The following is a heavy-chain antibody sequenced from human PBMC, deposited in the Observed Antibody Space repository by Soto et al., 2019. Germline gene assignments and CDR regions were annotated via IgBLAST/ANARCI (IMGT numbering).Heavy chain of an antibody. Sequence: PGGSLRLSCAASGFTFSSYAMSWFRQAPGKGLEWVSAISGSGGSTYYADSVMGRFTISRDNSKNTLYLQMNSLRAEDTAVYYCAKDQGGYDSSGYYLSFDYWGRGTLVTVSS. D-gene: IGHD3-22*01. CDR3: AKDQGGYDSSGYYLSFDY. J-gene: IGHJ4*02. CDR1: GFTFSSYA. V-gene: IGHV3-23*01. CDR2: ISGSGGST.